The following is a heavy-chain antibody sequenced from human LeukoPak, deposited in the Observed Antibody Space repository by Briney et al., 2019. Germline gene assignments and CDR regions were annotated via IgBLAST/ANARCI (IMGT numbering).Heavy chain of an antibody. V-gene: IGHV1-69*04. CDR1: GGTFSIYA. CDR2: IIPILGIA. J-gene: IGHJ4*02. CDR3: ARDPFGGSGWQIDY. D-gene: IGHD6-19*01. Sequence: SVKVSCKASGGTFSIYAISWVRQAPGQGLEWMGRIIPILGIANYAQKFQGRVTITADKSTSTAYMELSSLRSEDTAVYYCARDPFGGSGWQIDYWGQGTLVTVSS.